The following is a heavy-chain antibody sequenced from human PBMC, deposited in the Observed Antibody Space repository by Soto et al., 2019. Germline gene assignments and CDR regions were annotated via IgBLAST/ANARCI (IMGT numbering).Heavy chain of an antibody. Sequence: QVQLVQSGAEVKKPGSSVKVSCKASGGTFSSYTISWVRQAPGQGLEWMGRIIPILGIANYAQKFQGRVTITADKSTSTAYMELSSMRAEDTAVYYCARGVSGEGRQGFDPWGQGTLVTVSS. CDR1: GGTFSSYT. CDR3: ARGVSGEGRQGFDP. CDR2: IIPILGIA. D-gene: IGHD3-16*01. J-gene: IGHJ5*02. V-gene: IGHV1-69*02.